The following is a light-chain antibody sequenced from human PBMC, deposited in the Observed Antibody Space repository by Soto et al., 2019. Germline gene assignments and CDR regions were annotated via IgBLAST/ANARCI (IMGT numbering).Light chain of an antibody. Sequence: ENMLKHSPGTLSLSPREGATLSCRASQSVSSSYLAWYQQKPGQAPRLLICGASRRATGIADWCSGRGSGKDVPITSRRLEPDVVVVYYRQQDGSSTWTFGQGTKVDIK. CDR3: QQDGSSTWT. J-gene: IGKJ1*01. CDR1: QSVSSSY. CDR2: GAS. V-gene: IGKV3-20*01.